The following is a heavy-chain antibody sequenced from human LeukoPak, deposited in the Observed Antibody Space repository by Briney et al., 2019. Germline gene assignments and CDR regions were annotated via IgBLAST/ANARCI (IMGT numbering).Heavy chain of an antibody. CDR3: ARWGGDSSGYAIDY. CDR1: GYTFTGYY. Sequence: ASVKVSCKASGYTFTGYYMHWVRQAPGQGLEWMVWINPNSGGTNYAQKFQGRVTMTRDTSISTAYMELSRLRSDDTAVYYCARWGGDSSGYAIDYWGQGTLVTVSS. J-gene: IGHJ4*02. D-gene: IGHD3-22*01. V-gene: IGHV1-2*02. CDR2: INPNSGGT.